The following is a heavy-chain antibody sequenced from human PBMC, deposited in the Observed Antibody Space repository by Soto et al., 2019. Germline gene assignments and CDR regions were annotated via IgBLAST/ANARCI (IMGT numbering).Heavy chain of an antibody. CDR2: IYYSGST. V-gene: IGHV4-59*01. J-gene: IGHJ5*02. D-gene: IGHD2-2*01. Sequence: SETLSLTCTVSGGSISSYYWSWIRQPPGKGLEWIGYIYYSGSTNYNPSLKSRVTISVDTSKNQFSLKLSSVTAADTAVYYCAREYCSSTSCYRWFDPWGQGTLVTVSS. CDR3: AREYCSSTSCYRWFDP. CDR1: GGSISSYY.